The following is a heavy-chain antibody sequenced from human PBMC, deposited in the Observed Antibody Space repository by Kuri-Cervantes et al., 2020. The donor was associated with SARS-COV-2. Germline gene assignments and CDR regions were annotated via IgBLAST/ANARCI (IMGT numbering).Heavy chain of an antibody. V-gene: IGHV3-7*01. CDR3: ARDILSSLGTHYFDY. CDR1: GFTFSSYW. D-gene: IGHD7-27*01. CDR2: IKQDGSEK. Sequence: GGSLRLSCAASGFTFSSYWMSWVRQAPGKGLEWVANIKQDGSEKYYVDSVKGRFTISRDNAKNSLYLQMNSLRAEDTAVYYCARDILSSLGTHYFDYWGQGTLVTVSS. J-gene: IGHJ4*02.